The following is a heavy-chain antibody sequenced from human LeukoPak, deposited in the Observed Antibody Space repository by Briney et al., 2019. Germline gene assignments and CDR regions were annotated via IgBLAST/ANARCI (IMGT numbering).Heavy chain of an antibody. CDR3: ARGPISYSSGWYVNY. CDR2: INHSGST. Sequence: NPSETLSLTCAVYGGSFSGYDWNWIRQPPGRGLEWIGEINHSGSTNYNPSLKSRVTISVDTSKNQFSLKLTSVTAAGTAVYYCARGPISYSSGWYVNYWGQGTLVTVSS. CDR1: GGSFSGYD. J-gene: IGHJ4*02. D-gene: IGHD6-19*01. V-gene: IGHV4-34*01.